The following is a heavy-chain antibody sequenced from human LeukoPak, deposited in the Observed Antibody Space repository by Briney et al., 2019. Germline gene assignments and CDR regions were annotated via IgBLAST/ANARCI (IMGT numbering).Heavy chain of an antibody. J-gene: IGHJ5*02. Sequence: SETLSLTCSVSGGSISSNGYHWGWIRQPPGKGLEWIGSFYYSGSTHYNPYLKSRVTIFADTSKNQFSLKLTSVTAADTAMFYCVRLSGSLVDSRFDPWGQGTLVTVSS. V-gene: IGHV4-39*01. CDR3: VRLSGSLVDSRFDP. CDR1: GGSISSNGYH. CDR2: FYYSGST. D-gene: IGHD3-16*01.